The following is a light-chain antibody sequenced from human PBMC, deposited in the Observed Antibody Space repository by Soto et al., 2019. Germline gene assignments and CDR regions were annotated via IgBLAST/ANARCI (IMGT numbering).Light chain of an antibody. V-gene: IGKV1-9*01. CDR2: AAS. CDR1: QGISSY. Sequence: IQLTQYPSSLSASVGDRVTITCRASQGISSYLAWYQQKPGKAPKLLIYAASTLQSGVPSRFRGSGSGTDFTLTISSLQPEDFANYYCQQLNSYHTLTFGGGTKVDIK. J-gene: IGKJ4*01. CDR3: QQLNSYHTLT.